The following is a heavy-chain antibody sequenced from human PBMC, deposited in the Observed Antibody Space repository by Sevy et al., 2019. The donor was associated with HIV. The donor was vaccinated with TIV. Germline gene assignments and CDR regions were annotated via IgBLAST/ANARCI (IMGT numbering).Heavy chain of an antibody. CDR3: ARGVTIFGVDYYFQH. J-gene: IGHJ1*01. CDR2: INPNSGDT. V-gene: IGHV1-2*02. Sequence: ASVKVSCKASGNTFTVYFVYWVRQAPGQGLEWMGWINPNSGDTNYAQNFQGRVTMTSDASISTAYMELSSLTSDDTAVYYCARGVTIFGVDYYFQHWGQGALVTV. D-gene: IGHD3-3*01. CDR1: GNTFTVYF.